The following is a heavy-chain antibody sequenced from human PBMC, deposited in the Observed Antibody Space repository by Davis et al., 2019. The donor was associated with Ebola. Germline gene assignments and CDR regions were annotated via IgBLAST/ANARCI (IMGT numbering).Heavy chain of an antibody. CDR3: AKEMEVTKPNDN. CDR1: GFTLKKYG. CDR2: VSRKGDS. Sequence: GESLKISCATSGFTLKKYGMSWVRQAPGKGLEWVAAVSRKGDSYYADSVNGRFTVFRDISKDTLFLQMDSLRNDDTALYYCAKEMEVTKPNDNWGRGTLVTVSS. D-gene: IGHD2-21*02. J-gene: IGHJ4*02. V-gene: IGHV3-23*01.